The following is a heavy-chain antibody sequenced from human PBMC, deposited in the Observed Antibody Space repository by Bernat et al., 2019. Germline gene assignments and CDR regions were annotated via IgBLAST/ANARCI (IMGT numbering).Heavy chain of an antibody. J-gene: IGHJ4*02. V-gene: IGHV3-33*08. Sequence: VQLVESGGSLVQPGGSLRLSCAASGFTFSSYAMSWVRQAPGKGLEWVAVIWYDGSNKYYADSVKGRFTISRDNAKNTLYLQMNSLRAEDTAVYYCARDGPRYCGGGSCYPYYWGQGTLVTVSS. CDR3: ARDGPRYCGGGSCYPYY. D-gene: IGHD2-15*01. CDR2: IWYDGSNK. CDR1: GFTFSSYA.